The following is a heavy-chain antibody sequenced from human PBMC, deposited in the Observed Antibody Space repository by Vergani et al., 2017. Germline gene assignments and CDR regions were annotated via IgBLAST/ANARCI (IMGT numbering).Heavy chain of an antibody. V-gene: IGHV1-69*01. CDR2: IIPIFGTA. Sequence: QVQLVQSGAEVKKPGSSVKVSCKASGGTFSSYAISWVRQAPGQGLEWMGGIIPIFGTANYAQKFQGRVTITAEESTSTAYMELSSLRAEDTAVYYCARPPYSGIYWYWFDPCGQGTLVTVSS. CDR1: GGTFSSYA. J-gene: IGHJ5*02. D-gene: IGHD1-26*01. CDR3: ARPPYSGIYWYWFDP.